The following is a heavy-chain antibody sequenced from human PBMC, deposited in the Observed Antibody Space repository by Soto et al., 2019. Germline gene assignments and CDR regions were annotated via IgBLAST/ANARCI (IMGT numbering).Heavy chain of an antibody. CDR2: IYYSGST. CDR1: GGSISSSSYY. CDR3: ASQIAALGGWFDP. J-gene: IGHJ5*02. Sequence: QLQLQESGTGLVKPSETLSLTCTVSGGSISSSSYYWGWIRQPPGKGLEWIGSIYYSGSTYYNPSLKSRVTISVDTSKIQFSLKLSSVTAADTAVYYCASQIAALGGWFDPWGQGTLVTVSS. V-gene: IGHV4-39*01. D-gene: IGHD6-13*01.